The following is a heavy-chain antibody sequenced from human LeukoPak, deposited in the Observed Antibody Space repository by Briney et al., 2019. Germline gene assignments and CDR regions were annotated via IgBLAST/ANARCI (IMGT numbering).Heavy chain of an antibody. V-gene: IGHV1-3*01. D-gene: IGHD1-26*01. CDR3: PRDSGSGNNDY. CDR1: GYAFTSYA. CDR2: ISAGNGNT. J-gene: IGHJ4*02. Sequence: ASGKGSCKASGYAFTSYAIQWVRQAPGQRHEWMGWISAGNGNTKYSPNFQGRVTFIRNPSATTAFMELSRLRSEAAAVYYCPRDSGSGNNDYWGQGTLVTVSS.